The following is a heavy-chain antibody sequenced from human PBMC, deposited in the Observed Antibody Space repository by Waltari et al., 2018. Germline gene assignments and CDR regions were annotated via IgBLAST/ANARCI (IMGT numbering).Heavy chain of an antibody. V-gene: IGHV3-30*02. CDR1: GFTFSSYG. Sequence: QVQLVESGGGVVQPGGSLRLSCAASGFTFSSYGMHWVRQAPGKGLEWVAFIRYDGSNKYYADSVKGRFTISRDNSKNTLYLQMNSLRAEDTAVYYCAKGGDPYGRYFDYWGQGTLVTVSS. CDR3: AKGGDPYGRYFDY. J-gene: IGHJ4*02. D-gene: IGHD4-17*01. CDR2: IRYDGSNK.